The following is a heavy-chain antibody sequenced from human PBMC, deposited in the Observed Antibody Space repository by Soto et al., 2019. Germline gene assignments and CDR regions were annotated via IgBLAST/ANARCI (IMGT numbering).Heavy chain of an antibody. J-gene: IGHJ5*02. CDR2: IYYTWSA. V-gene: IGHV4-30-4*08. CDR3: AREDYQNWFDP. Sequence: LSLTCTVSCGSISSTDYYWSWIRQPPGKGLEWIGYIYYTWSANYNPALKSRVSMSVDTSKNQFSLMASSVTAGDTAGHSWAREDYQNWFDPRGQRTHVTHSS. D-gene: IGHD2-2*01. CDR1: CGSISSTDYY.